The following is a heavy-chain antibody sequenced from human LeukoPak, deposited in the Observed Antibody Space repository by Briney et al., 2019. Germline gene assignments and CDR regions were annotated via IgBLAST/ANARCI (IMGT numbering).Heavy chain of an antibody. J-gene: IGHJ4*02. V-gene: IGHV3-11*01. CDR2: ISRSGSTK. CDR1: GFTFSDYN. D-gene: IGHD1-26*01. CDR3: ARALRIYYYFDY. Sequence: KSGGSLRLSCAASGFTFSDYNMRWIRQAPGKGLEWVSSISRSGSTKYYADSVEGRFTISRDNAKNSLFLQMNSLRAEDTAVYYCARALRIYYYFDYWGQGTLVTVSS.